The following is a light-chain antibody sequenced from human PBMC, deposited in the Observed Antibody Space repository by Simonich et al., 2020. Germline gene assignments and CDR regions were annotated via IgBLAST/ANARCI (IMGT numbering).Light chain of an antibody. CDR2: AVS. V-gene: IGLV2-14*01. J-gene: IGLJ3*02. CDR3: SSYTSSSTWV. Sequence: QSALIQPASVSGSPGQSITISCTGTSSDVGGYNYVSWYQQHPGKAPKLMIYAVSKRPSGVSNRFSGSKSGNTASLTISGLQAEDEADYYCSSYTSSSTWVFGGGTKLTVL. CDR1: SSDVGGYNY.